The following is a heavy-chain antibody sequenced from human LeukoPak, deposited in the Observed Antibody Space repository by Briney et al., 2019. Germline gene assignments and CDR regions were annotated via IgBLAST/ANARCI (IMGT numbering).Heavy chain of an antibody. Sequence: GGSLRLSCAASGFTFSSYAMSWVRQAPGKGLEWASAISGSGGSTYYADSVKGRFTISRDNSKNTLYLQMNSLRAEDTAVYYCAKDSLYSSGWYYFDYWGQGTLVTVSS. CDR1: GFTFSSYA. J-gene: IGHJ4*02. D-gene: IGHD6-19*01. CDR3: AKDSLYSSGWYYFDY. V-gene: IGHV3-23*01. CDR2: ISGSGGST.